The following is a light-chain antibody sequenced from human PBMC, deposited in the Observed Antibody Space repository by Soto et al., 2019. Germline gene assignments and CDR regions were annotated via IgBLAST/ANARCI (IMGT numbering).Light chain of an antibody. CDR3: AVWDDNLKGL. Sequence: QSVLTQSPSASGTPGQRVTISCSGSTSNIGSNTVNWYQQLPGTAPKLLIYSTDQRPSGVPDRFSGSKSGTSASLAISGLQSEDEADYYCAVWDDNLKGLFGGGTKLTVL. J-gene: IGLJ2*01. V-gene: IGLV1-44*01. CDR2: STD. CDR1: TSNIGSNT.